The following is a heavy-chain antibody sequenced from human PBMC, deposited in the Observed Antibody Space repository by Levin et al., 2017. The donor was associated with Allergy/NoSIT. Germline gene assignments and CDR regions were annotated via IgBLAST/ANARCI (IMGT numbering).Heavy chain of an antibody. Sequence: LSLTCAASEFTFSSYEMNWVRRAPGKGLEWVSYISSTGSTIYSADSVKGRFTISRDNAKNSLYLHMNSLRAEDTAVYYCARQLGNFWSGYNYFDYWGQGTLVTVSS. CDR1: EFTFSSYE. J-gene: IGHJ4*02. CDR2: ISSTGSTI. V-gene: IGHV3-48*03. D-gene: IGHD3-3*01. CDR3: ARQLGNFWSGYNYFDY.